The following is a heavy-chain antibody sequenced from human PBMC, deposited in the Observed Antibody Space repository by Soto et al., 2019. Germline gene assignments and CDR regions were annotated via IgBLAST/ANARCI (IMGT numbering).Heavy chain of an antibody. V-gene: IGHV1-2*04. Sequence: ASVKVSCKASGYTFTGYYMHWVRQAPGQGLEGMGWINPNSGGTNYAQKFQGWVTMTRDTSISTAYMELSRLRSDDTAVYYCARDRGLDAFDIWGQGTMVTVSS. CDR2: INPNSGGT. CDR3: ARDRGLDAFDI. D-gene: IGHD3-10*01. J-gene: IGHJ3*02. CDR1: GYTFTGYY.